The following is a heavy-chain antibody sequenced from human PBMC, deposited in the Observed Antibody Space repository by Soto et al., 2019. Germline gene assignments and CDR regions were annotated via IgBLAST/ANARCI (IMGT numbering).Heavy chain of an antibody. CDR2: ISWNSGSI. J-gene: IGHJ5*02. Sequence: EVQLVESGGGLVQPGRSLRLSCAASGFTFDDYAMHWVRQAPGKGLEWVSGISWNSGSIGYADSVKGRFTISRDNAKNDLYLQMNSLRVEDTALDSCAKDSMVRTMPANWFDPWGQGTLVTVSS. V-gene: IGHV3-9*01. CDR3: AKDSMVRTMPANWFDP. D-gene: IGHD3-10*01. CDR1: GFTFDDYA.